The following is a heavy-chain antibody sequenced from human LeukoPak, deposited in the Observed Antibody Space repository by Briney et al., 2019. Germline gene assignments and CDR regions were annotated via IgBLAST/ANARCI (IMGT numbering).Heavy chain of an antibody. J-gene: IGHJ4*02. D-gene: IGHD3-22*01. V-gene: IGHV3-74*01. CDR3: ARETDTSGYYADY. CDR2: INSDGSST. CDR1: GFTFSSYW. Sequence: GGSLRLSCAASGFTFSSYWMHWVRQAPGKGLVWVSRINSDGSSTSYADSVKGRFTISRDNAKNTLYLQMNSLRAEDTAVYYCARETDTSGYYADYWGQGTLVTVSS.